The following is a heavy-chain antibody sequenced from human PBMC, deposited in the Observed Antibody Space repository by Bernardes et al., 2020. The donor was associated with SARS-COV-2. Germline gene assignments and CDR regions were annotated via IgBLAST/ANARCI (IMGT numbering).Heavy chain of an antibody. CDR3: ATADWDCSGGSCYSNWFDP. J-gene: IGHJ5*02. CDR2: FDPEDGET. Sequence: ASVKVSCKVSGYTLTELSMHWVRQAPGKGLEWMGGFDPEDGETIYAQKFQGRVTMTEDTSTDTAYMELSSLRSEDTAVYYCATADWDCSGGSCYSNWFDPWGQGTLVTVSS. D-gene: IGHD2-15*01. V-gene: IGHV1-24*01. CDR1: GYTLTELS.